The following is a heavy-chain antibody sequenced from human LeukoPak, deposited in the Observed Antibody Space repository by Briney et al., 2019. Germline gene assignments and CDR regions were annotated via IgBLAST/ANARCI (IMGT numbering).Heavy chain of an antibody. J-gene: IGHJ4*02. CDR3: ARWDDSSGYYYFDY. CDR1: GGSFSGYY. V-gene: IGHV4-34*01. D-gene: IGHD3-22*01. Sequence: SETLSLTCAVYGGSFSGYYWSWIRQPPGKGLEWIGEINHSGSTNYNPSLKSRVTISVDTSKNQFSLKLSSVTAADTAVYCCARWDDSSGYYYFDYWGQGTLVTVSS. CDR2: INHSGST.